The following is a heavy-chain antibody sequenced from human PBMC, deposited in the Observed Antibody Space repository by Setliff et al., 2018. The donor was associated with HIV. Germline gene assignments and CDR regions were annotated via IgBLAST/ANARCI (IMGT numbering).Heavy chain of an antibody. CDR1: GLTFNRYW. CDR2: LYSGGGVS. CDR3: ARILQVGGTTRYAFDI. J-gene: IGHJ3*02. Sequence: GGSLRLSCVASGLTFNRYWMSWVRQVPGKGLEWVSTLYSGGGVSYYGDSVKGRFTISSDDGTVYLQLNSLRAEDTAVYYCARILQVGGTTRYAFDIWGRGTMVTVSS. V-gene: IGHV3-23*03. D-gene: IGHD1-26*01.